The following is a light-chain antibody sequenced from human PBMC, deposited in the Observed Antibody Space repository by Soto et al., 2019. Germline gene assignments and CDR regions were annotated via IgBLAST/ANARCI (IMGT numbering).Light chain of an antibody. V-gene: IGLV2-14*01. CDR3: ASFRSGTILV. CDR2: EVN. CDR1: RSDIGDSNF. J-gene: IGLJ1*01. Sequence: QSVLTQPACVSGSPGQSVTISCTGPRSDIGDSNFISWYQRSPGKAPRLLIYEVNNRPSGVSRRFSGSKAGNTASLTISGLLDDDEADYFCASFRSGTILVFGSGTKVTVL.